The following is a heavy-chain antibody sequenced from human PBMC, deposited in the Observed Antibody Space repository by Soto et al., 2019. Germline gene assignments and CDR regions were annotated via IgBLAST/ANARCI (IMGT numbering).Heavy chain of an antibody. Sequence: QVQLQQWGAGLLKPSETLSLTCAVYGGSFSGYYWNWIRQPPGKGLEWIGEINHSGSTNYNPSLRSRVTISVGTSKNQLSLKLSSVTAADTAVYYCARHTAISSTCVMDVGGQGTTVTVSS. J-gene: IGHJ6*02. V-gene: IGHV4-34*01. CDR2: INHSGST. CDR1: GGSFSGYY. D-gene: IGHD5-18*01. CDR3: ARHTAISSTCVMDV.